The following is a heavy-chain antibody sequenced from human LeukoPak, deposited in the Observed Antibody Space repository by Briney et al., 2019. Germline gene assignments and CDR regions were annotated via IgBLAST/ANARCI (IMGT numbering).Heavy chain of an antibody. CDR2: IWYDGSNK. D-gene: IGHD6-6*01. V-gene: IGHV3-33*06. Sequence: GRSLRLSCAASGFTFSSYGMHWVRQAPGKGLEWVAVIWYDGSNKYYADSVKGRFTISRDNSKNTLYLQMNTLRADDTAVYYCAKARPAIAARVGYYYGLDVWGQGTTVTVSS. CDR3: AKARPAIAARVGYYYGLDV. J-gene: IGHJ6*02. CDR1: GFTFSSYG.